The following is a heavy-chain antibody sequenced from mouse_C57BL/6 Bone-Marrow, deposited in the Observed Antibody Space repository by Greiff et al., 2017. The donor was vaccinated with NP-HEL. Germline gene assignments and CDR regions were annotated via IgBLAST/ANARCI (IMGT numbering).Heavy chain of an antibody. CDR1: GYSITSGYY. Sequence: EVKLMESGPGLVKPSQSLSLTCSVTGYSITSGYYWNWIRQFPGNKLEWMGYISYDGSNNYNPSLKNRISITRATSKNQFLLKLNSVTTEDTATYYCAREGRNAMDYWGQGTSVTVSS. CDR3: AREGRNAMDY. V-gene: IGHV3-6*01. CDR2: ISYDGSN. J-gene: IGHJ4*01.